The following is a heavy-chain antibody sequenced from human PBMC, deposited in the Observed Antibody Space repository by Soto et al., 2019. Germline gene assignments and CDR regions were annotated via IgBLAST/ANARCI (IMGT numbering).Heavy chain of an antibody. J-gene: IGHJ6*02. CDR3: ARAVYYGDDCYAYGIDV. Sequence: QVPVVQSGAEVKKPGASVKISCKTSGYSFTDDYLHWVRQAPGQGLEWVGWINPHSGSTNFAQKFLGRVSMTRDTSISTAYLELFSLTSDDTAIYYCARAVYYGDDCYAYGIDVWGQGTTVTVSS. CDR2: INPHSGST. D-gene: IGHD2-21*02. V-gene: IGHV1-2*02. CDR1: GYSFTDDY.